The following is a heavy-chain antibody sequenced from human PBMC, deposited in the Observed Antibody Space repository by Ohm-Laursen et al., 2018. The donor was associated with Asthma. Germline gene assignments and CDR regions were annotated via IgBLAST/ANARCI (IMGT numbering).Heavy chain of an antibody. Sequence: SLRLSCAASGFTFRSYAMHWVRQAPGKGLAWVAVGGSYYDGGPKYYADSVNGRFTVSRDDSKNTLYLQMNSLRPDDTAVYYCARDVMEWYLPAFDFWGQGTLVTVSS. CDR2: GGSYYDGGPK. CDR1: GFTFRSYA. CDR3: ARDVMEWYLPAFDF. D-gene: IGHD3-3*01. J-gene: IGHJ4*02. V-gene: IGHV3-30-3*01.